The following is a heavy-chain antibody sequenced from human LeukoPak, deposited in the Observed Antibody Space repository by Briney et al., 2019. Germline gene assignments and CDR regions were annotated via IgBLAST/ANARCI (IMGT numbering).Heavy chain of an antibody. CDR2: IKSKTDGGTT. Sequence: GGSLRLSCAASGFTFSNAWMSWVRQAPGKGLEWVGRIKSKTDGGTTDYAAPVKGRFTISRDDSKNTLYLQMNSLKTEDTAVYYCTTSAVAGHYYYYYGMDVWGQGTTVTVSS. V-gene: IGHV3-15*01. CDR3: TTSAVAGHYYYYYGMDV. J-gene: IGHJ6*02. D-gene: IGHD6-19*01. CDR1: GFTFSNAW.